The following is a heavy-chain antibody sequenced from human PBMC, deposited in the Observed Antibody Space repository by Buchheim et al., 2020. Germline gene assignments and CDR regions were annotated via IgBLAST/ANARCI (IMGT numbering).Heavy chain of an antibody. CDR3: ARAGEGLTIASRELDS. CDR2: ISHDGSSE. V-gene: IGHV3-30*04. Sequence: QVQLVESGGGVVQPGRSLRLSCASSGFPFSSYAMNWVRQAPGKGLEWVAVISHDGSSEYYADFVKGRFSISRDNSKNTLFLQMNSLRTDDTAIYYCARAGEGLTIASRELDSWGQGTL. J-gene: IGHJ4*02. CDR1: GFPFSSYA. D-gene: IGHD2-15*01.